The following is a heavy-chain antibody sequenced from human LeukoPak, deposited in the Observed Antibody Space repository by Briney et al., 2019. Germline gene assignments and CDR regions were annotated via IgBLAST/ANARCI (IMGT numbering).Heavy chain of an antibody. J-gene: IGHJ4*02. CDR1: GFTFSSYW. Sequence: PGGSLRLSCAASGFTFSSYWMSWVRQAPGKGLERVAVISYDGSNKYYADSVKGRFTISRDNSKNTLYLQMNSLRAEDTAVYYCAREKARRIAAAGAGGDYWGQGTLVTVSS. CDR3: AREKARRIAAAGAGGDY. CDR2: ISYDGSNK. D-gene: IGHD6-13*01. V-gene: IGHV3-30*03.